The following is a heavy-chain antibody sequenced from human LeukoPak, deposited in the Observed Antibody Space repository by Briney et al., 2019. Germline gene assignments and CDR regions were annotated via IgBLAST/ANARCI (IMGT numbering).Heavy chain of an antibody. CDR2: MNSKSGDT. CDR3: ARGGLRAGTGGLDP. J-gene: IGHJ5*02. D-gene: IGHD1-1*01. V-gene: IGHV1-8*01. CDR1: GYTFIDYD. Sequence: GASVKVSCKASGYTFIDYDINWVRQATGQGLGWMGWMNSKSGDTGYAQKFQGRVTMTRKTSISTAYMELSSLRPEDTAVYYCARGGLRAGTGGLDPWGQGTLVIVSS.